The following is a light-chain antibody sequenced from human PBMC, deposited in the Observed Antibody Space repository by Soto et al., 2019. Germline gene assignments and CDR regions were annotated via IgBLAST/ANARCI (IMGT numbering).Light chain of an antibody. J-gene: IGKJ3*01. Sequence: EVAMTQSPATLSVSPGERAILSCRTSQSVRNNLAWYQQKPGLAPRLLIYCASTRATGIPARFSGSGSGTEFTLTISSLQSEDFAVDYWQQYDNRPCFTCGPGTRVDIK. CDR3: QQYDNRPCFT. CDR2: CAS. V-gene: IGKV3-15*01. CDR1: QSVRNN.